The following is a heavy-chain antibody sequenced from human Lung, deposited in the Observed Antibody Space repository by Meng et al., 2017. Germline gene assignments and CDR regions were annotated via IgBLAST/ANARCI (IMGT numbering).Heavy chain of an antibody. CDR3: ARGRSNEHILDY. V-gene: IGHV1-69*13. Sequence: QAQSVRSGAEVSKPGSASYRHCKTSVDSFSTQTFSWVRQAPGQGHEWMGGLITVIDKTKDGPRFQDRVTFTADESTSTAYMELSSLTFDATAVYFCARGRSNEHILDYWGQGTLVTVSS. CDR2: LITVIDKT. CDR1: VDSFSTQT. J-gene: IGHJ4*02. D-gene: IGHD3-16*01.